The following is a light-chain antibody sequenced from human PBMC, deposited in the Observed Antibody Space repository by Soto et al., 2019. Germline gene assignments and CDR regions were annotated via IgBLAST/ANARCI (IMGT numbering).Light chain of an antibody. CDR3: AAWDGSLVV. Sequence: QSVLTQPPSASGTPGQRVTISCSGSSSNIGTNTVIWYQHLPGAAPKLLIYGDNQRPSGLPDRFAGSKSGTSASPAISGLQSEEEADYYCAAWDGSLVVFGGGTKLTVL. V-gene: IGLV1-44*01. CDR1: SSNIGTNT. CDR2: GDN. J-gene: IGLJ2*01.